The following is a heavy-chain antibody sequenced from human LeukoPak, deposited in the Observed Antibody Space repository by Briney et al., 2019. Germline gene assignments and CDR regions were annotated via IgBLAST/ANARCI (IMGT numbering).Heavy chain of an antibody. J-gene: IGHJ6*03. V-gene: IGHV4-61*02. CDR3: ARILYYYYYMDV. CDR2: ISSSGST. Sequence: SETLSLTCTVSGDSISSGDYYWSWIRQPAGKGLEWIGRISSSGSTNYNPSLKSRVTISVNTSKNQFSLKLSSVTAADTAVYYCARILYYYYYMDVWGKGTTVTISS. CDR1: GDSISSGDYY.